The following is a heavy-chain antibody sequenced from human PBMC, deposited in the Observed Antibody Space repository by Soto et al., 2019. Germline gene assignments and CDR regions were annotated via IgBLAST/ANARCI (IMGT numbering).Heavy chain of an antibody. CDR3: ARGENAGLDV. CDR1: GYTFTNYD. J-gene: IGHJ6*02. Sequence: QVQLVQSGAEVTKPGASVKVSCRASGYTFTNYDINWVRQATGQGLEWMGWMSPNSGATGYAQKFQGRVTITRDTSISTAYKELSNLRADETVIYCGARGENAGLDVWGQGTTVTVSS. D-gene: IGHD1-1*01. CDR2: MSPNSGAT. V-gene: IGHV1-8*01.